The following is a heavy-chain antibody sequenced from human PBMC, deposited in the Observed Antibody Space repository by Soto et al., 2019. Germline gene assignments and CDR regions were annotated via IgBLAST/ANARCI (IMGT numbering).Heavy chain of an antibody. CDR1: GGSISSGGYY. CDR2: IYYSGST. Sequence: KASETLSLTCTVSGGSISSGGYYWSWIRQHPGKGLEWIGYIYYSGSTYYNPSLKSRATISVDTSKSQFSLKLSSVTAADTAVYYCARGSHGGHAFDIWGQGTMVTVSS. J-gene: IGHJ3*02. V-gene: IGHV4-31*03. D-gene: IGHD3-16*01. CDR3: ARGSHGGHAFDI.